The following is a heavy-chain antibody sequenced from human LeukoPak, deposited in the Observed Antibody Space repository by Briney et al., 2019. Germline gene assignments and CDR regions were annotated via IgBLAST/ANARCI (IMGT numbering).Heavy chain of an antibody. D-gene: IGHD3-16*01. Sequence: SETLSLTCAVYVGSFSGYHWTWIRQSPGKGLEWIGEINHSGSTKYNPSLKSRVTISVDTSKNQFSLKLSSVTAADTAVYYCARGLFGGTYFDYWGQGTLVTVSS. CDR1: VGSFSGYH. CDR3: ARGLFGGTYFDY. V-gene: IGHV4-34*01. J-gene: IGHJ4*02. CDR2: INHSGST.